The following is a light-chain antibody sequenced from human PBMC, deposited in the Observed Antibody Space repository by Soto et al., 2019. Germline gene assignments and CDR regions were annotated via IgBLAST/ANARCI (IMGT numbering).Light chain of an antibody. Sequence: EIVMTQSPATLSVSPGERATLSCRASQSVSSNLAWYQQKPGQAPRLLIYGASTRATGIPARFSGSGSGTEFTLTINSLQSEDSAVYYCQQYNHWPITFGQGTRLEIK. J-gene: IGKJ5*01. CDR1: QSVSSN. CDR2: GAS. CDR3: QQYNHWPIT. V-gene: IGKV3-15*01.